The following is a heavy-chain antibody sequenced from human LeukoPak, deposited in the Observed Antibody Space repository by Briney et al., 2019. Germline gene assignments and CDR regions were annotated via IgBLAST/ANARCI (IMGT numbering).Heavy chain of an antibody. CDR3: ATDTAGFDH. Sequence: GGFLRLSCATSAFTFSTFWMSWVRQAPGKGLEWVAKINQDGSETYYVDSVKGRFTISRDNAKNSLYLQMNSLRVEDTAVYYCATDTAGFDHWGQGTLVTVSS. CDR1: AFTFSTFW. CDR2: INQDGSET. J-gene: IGHJ4*02. D-gene: IGHD4-17*01. V-gene: IGHV3-7*01.